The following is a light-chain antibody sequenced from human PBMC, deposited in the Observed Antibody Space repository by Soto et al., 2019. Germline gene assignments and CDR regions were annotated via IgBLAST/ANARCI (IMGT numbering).Light chain of an antibody. J-gene: IGKJ1*01. CDR1: QSISSR. CDR2: DAS. Sequence: DIQMTQSPSTLSASVGDRVTITCRASQSISSRLAWYQQKPGKVPKLLIFDASSLESGVPSRFSGSGSGTEFTLTISSLQPDDFATYYCQQYNSYCTFGQGTKVDIK. CDR3: QQYNSYCT. V-gene: IGKV1-5*01.